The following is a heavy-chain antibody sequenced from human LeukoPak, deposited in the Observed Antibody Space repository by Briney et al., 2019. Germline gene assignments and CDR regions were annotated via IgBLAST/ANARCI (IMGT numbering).Heavy chain of an antibody. CDR1: GFTFSSYA. Sequence: PGGSLRLSCEASGFTFSSYAMSWVRQAPGKGLEWVSAISGSGGSTSYADSVKGRFTISRDNSKNTLYLQMNSLRAEDTAVYYCAKDSYYDSSGYYDYWGQGTLVTVSS. D-gene: IGHD3-22*01. J-gene: IGHJ4*02. CDR3: AKDSYYDSSGYYDY. V-gene: IGHV3-23*01. CDR2: ISGSGGST.